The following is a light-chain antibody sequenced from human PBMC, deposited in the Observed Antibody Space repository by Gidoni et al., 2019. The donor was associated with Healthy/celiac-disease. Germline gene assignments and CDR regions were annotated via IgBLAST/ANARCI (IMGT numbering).Light chain of an antibody. CDR1: QGISNS. CDR3: QQYYSTPRT. V-gene: IGKV1-NL1*01. CDR2: AAS. Sequence: DIQMTQSPSSLSASVGDRVTITCRASQGISNSLAWYQQKPGKAPKLLLYAASRLESGVPSRFSGSRSVTDYTLTISSLQPEDFATYYCQQYYSTPRTFGQGTKLEIK. J-gene: IGKJ2*01.